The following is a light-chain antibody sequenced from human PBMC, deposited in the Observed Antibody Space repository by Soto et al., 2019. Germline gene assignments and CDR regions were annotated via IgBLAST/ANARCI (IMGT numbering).Light chain of an antibody. CDR2: YNN. J-gene: IGLJ1*01. Sequence: QSVLTQPPSASETPGQTVSISCSGSNSNIAINTVNWYQHLPGTAPKLLIYYNNQRPSGVPDRFSGSKSGTSASLAISGLQSEDESDYYCAAWDDTIKRYVFGTGTKVTV. CDR1: NSNIAINT. CDR3: AAWDDTIKRYV. V-gene: IGLV1-44*01.